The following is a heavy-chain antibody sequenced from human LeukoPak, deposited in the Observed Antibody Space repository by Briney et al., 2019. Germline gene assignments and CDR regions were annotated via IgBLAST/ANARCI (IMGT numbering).Heavy chain of an antibody. CDR2: INHSGST. D-gene: IGHD3/OR15-3a*01. V-gene: IGHV4-34*01. CDR1: GGSFSGYY. J-gene: IGHJ3*02. CDR3: ARGGLISLANTPLGAFDI. Sequence: SETLSLTCAVYGGSFSGYYWSWIRQPPGKGLEWIGEINHSGSTNYNPSLKSRVTISVDTSKNQFSLQLNSMTPEDTAVYYCARGGLISLANTPLGAFDIWGQGTMVSVSS.